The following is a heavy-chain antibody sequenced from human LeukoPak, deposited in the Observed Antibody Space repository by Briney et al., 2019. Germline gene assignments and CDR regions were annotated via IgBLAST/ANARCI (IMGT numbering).Heavy chain of an antibody. CDR1: GFNFKYVW. Sequence: GGSLRLSCAASGFNFKYVWMNWVRQAPGKGLEWASYISSSGSTIYYADSVKGRFTISRDNAKNSLYLQMNSLRAEDTAVYYCAREQGMDVWGQGTTVTVSS. CDR2: ISSSGSTI. V-gene: IGHV3-11*01. CDR3: AREQGMDV. J-gene: IGHJ6*02.